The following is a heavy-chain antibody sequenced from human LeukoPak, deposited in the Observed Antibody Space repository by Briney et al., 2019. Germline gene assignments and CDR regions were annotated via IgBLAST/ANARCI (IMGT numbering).Heavy chain of an antibody. CDR3: ASGEYYYDSSAFQH. V-gene: IGHV4-4*07. CDR2: IYTSGST. D-gene: IGHD3-22*01. Sequence: SGTLSLTCTVSGGSISSYYWSWIRQPAGKGLEWIGRIYTSGSTNYNPSLKSRVTMSVDTSKNRFSLKLSSVTAADTAVYYCASGEYYYDSSAFQHWGQGTLVTVSS. J-gene: IGHJ1*01. CDR1: GGSISSYY.